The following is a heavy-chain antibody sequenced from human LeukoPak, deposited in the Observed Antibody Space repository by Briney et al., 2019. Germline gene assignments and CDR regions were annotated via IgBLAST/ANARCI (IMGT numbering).Heavy chain of an antibody. CDR3: ARDSPDRKPSYYYYGMDV. D-gene: IGHD3-16*02. J-gene: IGHJ6*02. V-gene: IGHV1-18*01. CDR2: ISANTGNT. Sequence: ASVKVSCKASGYTFTNYGLFWVRQAPGQGFEWMGWISANTGNTKALQSFKGRVTMTTDTSTSTAYMELRSLRSDDTAVYYCARDSPDRKPSYYYYGMDVWGQGTTVTVSS. CDR1: GYTFTNYG.